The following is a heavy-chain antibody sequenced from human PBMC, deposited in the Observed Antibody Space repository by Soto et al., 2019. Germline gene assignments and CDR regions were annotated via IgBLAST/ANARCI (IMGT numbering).Heavy chain of an antibody. Sequence: SETLSLTCAVYGGSFSGYYWSWIRQPPGKGLEWIGEINHSGSTNYNPSLKSRVTISVDMSKNQFSLKLSSVTAADTAVYYCARGYCSGGSCALVQHWGQGTLVTVSS. CDR3: ARGYCSGGSCALVQH. CDR1: GGSFSGYY. CDR2: INHSGST. V-gene: IGHV4-34*01. D-gene: IGHD2-15*01. J-gene: IGHJ1*01.